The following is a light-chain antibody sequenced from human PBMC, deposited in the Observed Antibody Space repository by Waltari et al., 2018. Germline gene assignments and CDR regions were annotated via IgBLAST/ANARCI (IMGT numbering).Light chain of an antibody. CDR2: DDS. V-gene: IGLV3-21*03. CDR1: NIGSKS. J-gene: IGLJ3*02. CDR3: QVWDSSSDHPL. Sequence: SYVLTQPPSASVAPGKTARITCGGNNIGSKSVHWYQQTPGQATVLVVYDDSDRPSGIPERFSGSNSGNTATLTISRVEAGDEADYYCQVWDSSSDHPLFGGGTKLTVL.